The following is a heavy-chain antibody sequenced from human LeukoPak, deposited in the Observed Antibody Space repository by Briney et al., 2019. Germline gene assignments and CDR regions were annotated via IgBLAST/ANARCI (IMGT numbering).Heavy chain of an antibody. Sequence: SETLSLTCTVSGASISSYYWSWIRQPPEKGLEWIGYIYYSGSTNYNPSLKSRVTISVDTSKNQFSLKLSSVTAADTAVYYCARDGRGYSGYWNFDYWGQGTLVTVSS. CDR2: IYYSGST. D-gene: IGHD5-12*01. V-gene: IGHV4-59*01. CDR3: ARDGRGYSGYWNFDY. J-gene: IGHJ4*02. CDR1: GASISSYY.